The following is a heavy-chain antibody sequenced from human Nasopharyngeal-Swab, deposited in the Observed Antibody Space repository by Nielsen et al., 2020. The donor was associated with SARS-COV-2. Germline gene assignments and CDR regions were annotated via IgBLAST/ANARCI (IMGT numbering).Heavy chain of an antibody. D-gene: IGHD3-10*01. CDR2: INPSGVTT. J-gene: IGHJ5*02. Sequence: WVRQAPGQGLEWMGIINPSGVTTTYAQKFQGRVTMTRDTSTRAVYMELSSLIYEDTAVYYCARGCVTTVVQGVEDWFDPWGQGTLVTVSS. V-gene: IGHV1-46*01. CDR3: ARGCVTTVVQGVEDWFDP.